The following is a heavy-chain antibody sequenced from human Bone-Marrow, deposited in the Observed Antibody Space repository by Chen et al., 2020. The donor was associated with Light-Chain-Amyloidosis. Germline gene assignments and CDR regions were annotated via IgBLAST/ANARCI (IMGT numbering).Heavy chain of an antibody. CDR1: GFPFSNSG. V-gene: IGHV3-30*03. D-gene: IGHD6-6*01. Sequence: QLQLLESGGGVVQPGRSLRLSCAASGFPFSNSGMHWVRQTPGKGLGWVAVLSYDGKSKYDADSVKGRFTISRDSSKNTLYLQMNSLRAEDTAVYYCARVSFERGGPARPPGDSWGQGTLVTVSS. J-gene: IGHJ4*02. CDR3: ARVSFERGGPARPPGDS. CDR2: LSYDGKSK.